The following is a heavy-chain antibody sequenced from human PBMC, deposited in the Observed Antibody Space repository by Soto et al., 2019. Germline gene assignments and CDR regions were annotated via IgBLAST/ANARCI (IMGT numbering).Heavy chain of an antibody. CDR1: GGTLNSYT. J-gene: IGHJ4*02. V-gene: IGHV1-69*01. CDR3: SISNSYGRGDF. D-gene: IGHD4-17*01. CDR2: IIPVFGTT. Sequence: QVQLVQSGAEVKKPGSSVRVSCKASGGTLNSYTISWVRQAPGQGLEWMGGIIPVFGTTDYAQKFQGRVTITADQSTGTASLDLFSLRSEDRAIYYCSISNSYGRGDFWGPGPLVTASS.